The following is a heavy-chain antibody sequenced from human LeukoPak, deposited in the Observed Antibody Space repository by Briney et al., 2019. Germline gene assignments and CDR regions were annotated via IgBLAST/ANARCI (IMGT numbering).Heavy chain of an antibody. CDR1: GYTFTGYY. J-gene: IGHJ2*01. CDR3: ARDDCGDYCYFDL. CDR2: LNPNSGGT. D-gene: IGHD4/OR15-4a*01. Sequence: SVKVSCKASGYTFTGYYMHWVRQAPGQGLEWMGRLNPNSGGTNYAQKFQGRVTMTRDTSISTAYMELSRLRSDDTAVYYCARDDCGDYCYFDLWGRGTLVTVSS. V-gene: IGHV1-2*06.